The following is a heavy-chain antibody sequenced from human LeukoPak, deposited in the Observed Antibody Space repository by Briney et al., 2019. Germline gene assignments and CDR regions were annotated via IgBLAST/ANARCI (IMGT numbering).Heavy chain of an antibody. J-gene: IGHJ4*02. CDR1: GGSISSSIW. Sequence: SETPSLTCAVSGGSISSSIWWSWVRQPPGKGLEWIGEIYHSGSTNYNPSLKSRVTISVDKSKNQFSLKLSSVTAADTAVYYCASLQYNWNEADYWGQGTLVTVSS. CDR3: ASLQYNWNEADY. V-gene: IGHV4-4*02. D-gene: IGHD1-1*01. CDR2: IYHSGST.